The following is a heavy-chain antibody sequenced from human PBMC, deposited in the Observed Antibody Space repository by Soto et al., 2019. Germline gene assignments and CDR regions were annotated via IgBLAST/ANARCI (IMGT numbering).Heavy chain of an antibody. D-gene: IGHD6-19*01. Sequence: TLSLTCTVSGCTLSRGGYYWSRNRQHPGKGLEWIGYIYYSGSTYYNPSLKSRVTISVDTSKNQFSLKLSSVTAADTALYYCARDEVRGSGWPRFDYWGQGTLVTVSS. J-gene: IGHJ4*02. CDR3: ARDEVRGSGWPRFDY. CDR2: IYYSGST. V-gene: IGHV4-31*03. CDR1: GCTLSRGGYY.